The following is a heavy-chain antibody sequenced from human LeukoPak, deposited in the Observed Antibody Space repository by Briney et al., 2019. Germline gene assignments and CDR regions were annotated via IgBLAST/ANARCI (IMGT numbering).Heavy chain of an antibody. D-gene: IGHD2-2*02. Sequence: SETLSLTCTVSGGSISSYYWSWIRQPAGKGLEWIGRIYTSGSTNYNPSLKSRVTMSVDTSKNQFSLKLSSVTAADTAVYYCARGRRVDLGYCSSTSCYTYWFDPWGQGTLVTVSS. J-gene: IGHJ5*02. CDR1: GGSISSYY. CDR2: IYTSGST. V-gene: IGHV4-4*07. CDR3: ARGRRVDLGYCSSTSCYTYWFDP.